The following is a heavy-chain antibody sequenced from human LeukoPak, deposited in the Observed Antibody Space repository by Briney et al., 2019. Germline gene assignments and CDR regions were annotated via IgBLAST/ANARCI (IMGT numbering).Heavy chain of an antibody. CDR1: GFTFSSYA. CDR2: MSYDGSNK. Sequence: GGSLRLSCAASGFTFSSYAMHWVRQAPGKGLEWVAVMSYDGSNKYYADSVKGRFTISRDNSKNTLYLQMNSLRAEDTAVYYCARVLVSEAGYYYYGMDVWGQGTTVTAS. CDR3: ARVLVSEAGYYYYGMDV. J-gene: IGHJ6*02. D-gene: IGHD2-21*01. V-gene: IGHV3-30-3*01.